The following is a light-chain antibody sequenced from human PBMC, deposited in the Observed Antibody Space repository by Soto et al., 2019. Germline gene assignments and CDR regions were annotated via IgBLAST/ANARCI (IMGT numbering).Light chain of an antibody. CDR3: QQYGSPFRYI. Sequence: EIVLTQSPGTLSLSPGERATLSCRASQSISSGYLTWYQQKPGQAPRLLIYGASSRATGIPDRFTGSGSGTDFTLTISRLEPEDFAVYYCQQYGSPFRYIFGQGTKVEIK. V-gene: IGKV3-20*01. CDR2: GAS. J-gene: IGKJ2*01. CDR1: QSISSGY.